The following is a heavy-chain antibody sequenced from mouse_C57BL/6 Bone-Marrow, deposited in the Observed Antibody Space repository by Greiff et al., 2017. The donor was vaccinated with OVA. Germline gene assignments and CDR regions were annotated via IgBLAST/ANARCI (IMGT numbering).Heavy chain of an antibody. CDR1: GSPFTLST. Sequence: QVHVKQSGAELARPGASVTMSCTSSGSPFTLSTLPLVPPRPGPCLALIGYINPSSGYTKYNQKFKDKATLTADTSSSTAYMQLSSLTSEDSAVYYCARTYGSRHFDVWGTGTTVTVSS. CDR2: INPSSGYT. CDR3: ARTYGSRHFDV. J-gene: IGHJ1*03. D-gene: IGHD1-1*01. V-gene: IGHV1-4*01.